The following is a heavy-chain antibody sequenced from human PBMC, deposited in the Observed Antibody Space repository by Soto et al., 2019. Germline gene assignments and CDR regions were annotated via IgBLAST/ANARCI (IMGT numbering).Heavy chain of an antibody. CDR1: GYTFTSYD. D-gene: IGHD2-2*01. CDR3: ARKGYQLPPFYGMDV. CDR2: MNPNSGNT. J-gene: IGHJ6*02. Sequence: ASVKVSCKASGYTFTSYDINWVRQATGQGLEWMGWMNPNSGNTGYAQKFQGRVTMTRKTSISTAYMELSSLRSEDTAVYYCARKGYQLPPFYGMDVWGQGTTVTVS. V-gene: IGHV1-8*01.